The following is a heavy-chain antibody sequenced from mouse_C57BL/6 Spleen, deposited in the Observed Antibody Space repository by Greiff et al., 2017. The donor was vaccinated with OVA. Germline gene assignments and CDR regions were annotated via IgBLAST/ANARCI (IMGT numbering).Heavy chain of an antibody. Sequence: EVKLQESGGGLVQPGGSMKLSCVASGFTFSNYWMNWVRQSPEKGLEWVAQIRLKSDNYATHYAESVKGRFTISRDDSKSSVYLQMNNLRAEDTGIYYCTIYYDYDPAWFAYWGQGTLVTVSA. D-gene: IGHD2-4*01. J-gene: IGHJ3*01. V-gene: IGHV6-3*01. CDR1: GFTFSNYW. CDR2: IRLKSDNYAT. CDR3: TIYYDYDPAWFAY.